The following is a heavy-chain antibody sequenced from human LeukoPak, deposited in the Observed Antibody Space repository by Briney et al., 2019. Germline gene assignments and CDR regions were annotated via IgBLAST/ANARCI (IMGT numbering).Heavy chain of an antibody. Sequence: ASVKVSCKASGYTFTSYGISWVRQAPGQGLEWIGWISAYNGNTNYAQKLQGRVTMTTDTATSTAYMELRSLRSDDTAVYYSARWRPPKYYFDYWGQGTLVTVSS. D-gene: IGHD3-3*01. V-gene: IGHV1-18*01. CDR2: ISAYNGNT. CDR1: GYTFTSYG. J-gene: IGHJ4*02. CDR3: ARWRPPKYYFDY.